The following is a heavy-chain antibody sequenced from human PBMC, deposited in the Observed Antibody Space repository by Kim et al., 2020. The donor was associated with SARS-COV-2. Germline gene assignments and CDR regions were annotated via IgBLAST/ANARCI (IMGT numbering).Heavy chain of an antibody. CDR3: ARDSLDGSYLFDY. CDR1: GGTFSSYA. V-gene: IGHV1-69*13. D-gene: IGHD2-15*01. CDR2: IIPIFGTA. J-gene: IGHJ4*02. Sequence: SVKVSCKASGGTFSSYAISWVRQAPGQGLEWMGGIIPIFGTANYAQKFQGRVTITADESTSTAYMELSSLRSEDTAVYYCARDSLDGSYLFDYWGQGTLVTVSS.